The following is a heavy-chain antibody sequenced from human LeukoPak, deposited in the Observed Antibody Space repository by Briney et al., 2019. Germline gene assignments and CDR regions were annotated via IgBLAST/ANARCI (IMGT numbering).Heavy chain of an antibody. CDR1: GFTFRTYA. V-gene: IGHV3-23*01. CDR3: GIRDTSDYYVF. CDR2: TGSNGVT. J-gene: IGHJ4*02. D-gene: IGHD3-22*01. Sequence: GGSLRLSCTGSGFTFRTYAFSWARQAPGKGLEWVSATGSNGVTYYADSVKGRFTVSRDNSKNALYLQMNGLRADDTAVYYCGIRDTSDYYVFWGQGTLVTVSS.